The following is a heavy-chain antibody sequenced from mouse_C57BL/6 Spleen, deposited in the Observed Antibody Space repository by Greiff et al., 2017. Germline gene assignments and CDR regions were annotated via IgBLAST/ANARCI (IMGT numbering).Heavy chain of an antibody. D-gene: IGHD1-1*01. CDR1: GFTFSDYG. J-gene: IGHJ1*03. Sequence: EVHLVASGGGLVKPGGSLKLSCAASGFTFSDYGMHWVRQAPEKGLAWVAYISSGSSTIYYADTVKGRFTISRDNAKNTLFLQMTSLRSEDTAMYYGARPGGSSHWYFDVWGTGTTVTVSS. CDR2: ISSGSSTI. CDR3: ARPGGSSHWYFDV. V-gene: IGHV5-17*01.